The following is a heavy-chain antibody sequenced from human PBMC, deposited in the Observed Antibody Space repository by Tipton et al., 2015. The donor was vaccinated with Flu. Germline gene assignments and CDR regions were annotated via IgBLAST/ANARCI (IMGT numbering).Heavy chain of an antibody. D-gene: IGHD1-26*01. Sequence: SLRLSCAASGFSFDDYAMHWVRQAPGKGLEWVSGISWNSDNIVYADSVKGRFTISRDNSKDMSYLQMNSLRAEDTAVFYCAKSGGFDSWNQGALVIVSS. J-gene: IGHJ4*02. CDR1: GFSFDDYA. V-gene: IGHV3-9*01. CDR3: AKSGGFDS. CDR2: ISWNSDNI.